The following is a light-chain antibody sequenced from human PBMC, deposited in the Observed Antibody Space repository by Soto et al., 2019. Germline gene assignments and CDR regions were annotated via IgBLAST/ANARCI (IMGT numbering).Light chain of an antibody. CDR3: ISYTSSNTRYV. CDR2: DVI. J-gene: IGLJ1*01. Sequence: QSALTQPASVSGSPGQSITISCTGTSSDVGGYNYVSWYQQHPGKAPKLMIYDVIGRPSGVSYRFSGSKSGNTASLTISGLQAEDEADYYCISYTSSNTRYVFGTGTKLTVL. CDR1: SSDVGGYNY. V-gene: IGLV2-14*01.